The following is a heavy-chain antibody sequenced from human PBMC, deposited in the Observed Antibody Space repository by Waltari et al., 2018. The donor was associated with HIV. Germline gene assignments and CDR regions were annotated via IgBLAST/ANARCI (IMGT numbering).Heavy chain of an antibody. Sequence: QVQLPQSGPGLVQPSQTLSLTCTVPGDYITSANDYWNWIRQHPGKGLEWIGYIFYSGSTYYNPSLKSRVTISVDTSKNQFSLKLNSVTAADTAVYYCARGDGDRPRRSVDVWGQGTTVTVSS. CDR3: ARGDGDRPRRSVDV. CDR1: GDYITSANDY. V-gene: IGHV4-31*03. CDR2: IFYSGST. J-gene: IGHJ6*02.